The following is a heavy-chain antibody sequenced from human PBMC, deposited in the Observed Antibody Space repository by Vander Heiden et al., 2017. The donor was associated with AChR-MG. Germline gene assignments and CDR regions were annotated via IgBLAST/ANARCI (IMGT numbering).Heavy chain of an antibody. V-gene: IGHV4-34*01. J-gene: IGHJ4*02. CDR2: INHSGST. D-gene: IGHD6-19*01. CDR1: GGSFSGYY. Sequence: QVQLQQWGAGLLKPSATLSLTCAVYGGSFSGYYWSWIRQPPGKGLEWIGEINHSGSTNYNPSLKSRVTISVDTSKNQFSLKLSSVTAADTAVYYCARGGIAVACIVLGLPGRYYFDYWGQGTLVTVSS. CDR3: ARGGIAVACIVLGLPGRYYFDY.